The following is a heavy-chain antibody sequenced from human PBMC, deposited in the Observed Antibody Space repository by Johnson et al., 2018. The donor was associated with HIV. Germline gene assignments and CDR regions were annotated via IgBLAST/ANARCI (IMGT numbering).Heavy chain of an antibody. J-gene: IGHJ3*02. CDR1: GFTFSSYA. CDR3: AKNFGKILAAGGLEVGDAFDI. V-gene: IGHV3-30-3*02. Sequence: QVQLVESGGGVVQPGRSLRLSCAASGFTFSSYAMHWVRQAPGKGLEWVAVISKGGFVHYADSVKGRFTISRDNSKNTLYLQMNSLRDEDTAVYYCAKNFGKILAAGGLEVGDAFDIWGQGTMVTVSS. CDR2: ISKGGFV. D-gene: IGHD6-13*01.